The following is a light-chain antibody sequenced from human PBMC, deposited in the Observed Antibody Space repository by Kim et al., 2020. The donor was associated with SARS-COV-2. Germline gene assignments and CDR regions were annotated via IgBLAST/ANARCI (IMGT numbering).Light chain of an antibody. Sequence: KTVTISCTRSSGSVASNYVHWYQQRPGSAPTTIIYEDSRRPSGVPDRFSGSIDPSSNSPSLTISGLTAEDEADYYCQSYDNNNPFIFGAGTKVTVL. CDR1: SGSVASNY. CDR3: QSYDNNNPFI. CDR2: EDS. J-gene: IGLJ1*01. V-gene: IGLV6-57*03.